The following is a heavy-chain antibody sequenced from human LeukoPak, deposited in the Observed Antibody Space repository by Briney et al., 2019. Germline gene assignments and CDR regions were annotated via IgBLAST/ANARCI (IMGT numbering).Heavy chain of an antibody. CDR2: IYYSGST. Sequence: SETLSLTCTVSGGSISSYYWSWIRQPPGKGLEWIGYIYYSGSTNYNPSLKSRVTISVDTSKNQFSLKLSSVTAADTAVYYCARSFVGDMVRGVIAPNWFDPWGQGTLVTVSS. D-gene: IGHD3-10*01. CDR3: ARSFVGDMVRGVIAPNWFDP. J-gene: IGHJ5*02. CDR1: GGSISSYY. V-gene: IGHV4-59*01.